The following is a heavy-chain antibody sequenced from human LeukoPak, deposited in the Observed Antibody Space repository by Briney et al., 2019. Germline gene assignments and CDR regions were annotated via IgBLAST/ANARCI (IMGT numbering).Heavy chain of an antibody. V-gene: IGHV3-7*01. CDR3: ARETYYYDSSGHSDAFDI. D-gene: IGHD3-22*01. CDR2: IKQDGTEK. Sequence: AGGSLRLSCAASRFTFSSYWMSWVRQAPGKGLEWVANIKQDGTEKYYVDSVKGRFTISRDNAKNSLYLQMNSLRAEDTAVYYCARETYYYDSSGHSDAFDIWGQGTMVTVSS. J-gene: IGHJ3*02. CDR1: RFTFSSYW.